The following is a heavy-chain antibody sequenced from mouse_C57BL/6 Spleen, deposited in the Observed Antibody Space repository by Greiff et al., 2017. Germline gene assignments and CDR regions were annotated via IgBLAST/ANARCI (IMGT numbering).Heavy chain of an antibody. V-gene: IGHV1-55*01. Sequence: QVQLQQPGAELVKPGASVKMSCKASGYTFPSYWITWVKQRPGQGLEWIGDLYPGSGSTNYNEKFKSKATLTVDTSSSTAYMQLSSLTSEDSAVYYCARETTVVGDYWGQGTTLTVSS. J-gene: IGHJ2*01. CDR2: LYPGSGST. CDR3: ARETTVVGDY. CDR1: GYTFPSYW. D-gene: IGHD1-1*01.